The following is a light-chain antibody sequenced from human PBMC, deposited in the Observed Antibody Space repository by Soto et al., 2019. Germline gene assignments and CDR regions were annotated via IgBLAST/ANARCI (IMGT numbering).Light chain of an antibody. V-gene: IGKV3-11*01. CDR1: QSISSP. CDR2: TAT. Sequence: LFTESPRTLPLPSGVRATLSCRASQSISSPSSWFQQKPGQAPRLLSYTATTSATGIPFRGSGSGSGTDFTLTISKLEPEDFAVYYCHQYCSSRTFGGGTKVDIK. J-gene: IGKJ4*01. CDR3: HQYCSSRT.